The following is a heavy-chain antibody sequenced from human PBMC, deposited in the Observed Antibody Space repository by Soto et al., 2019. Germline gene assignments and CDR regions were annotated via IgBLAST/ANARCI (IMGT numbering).Heavy chain of an antibody. Sequence: GGSLRLSCAASGFTVSSNYMSWVRQAPGKGLEWVSVIYSGGSTYYADSVKGRFTISRDNSKNTLYLQMNSLRAEDTAVYYCASHPIFGASEYWGQGTLVTVSS. CDR3: ASHPIFGASEY. J-gene: IGHJ4*02. CDR2: IYSGGST. D-gene: IGHD3-3*01. CDR1: GFTVSSNY. V-gene: IGHV3-66*04.